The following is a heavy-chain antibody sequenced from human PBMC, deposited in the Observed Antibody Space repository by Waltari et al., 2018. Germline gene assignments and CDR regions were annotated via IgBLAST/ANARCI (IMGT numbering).Heavy chain of an antibody. V-gene: IGHV3-48*03. CDR1: GLTFSGYE. J-gene: IGHJ4*02. CDR3: APSGSYYQFLY. Sequence: EVQLVESGGGLVQPGGSLSLPCAVPGLTFSGYEMNWVRQAPGKGLELLSYIISSGTTKHYADSVQGRFTISRDNARNSLYLQMNSLTVEDTAVYYCAPSGSYYQFLYWGQGTLVTVSS. CDR2: IISSGTTK. D-gene: IGHD3-10*01.